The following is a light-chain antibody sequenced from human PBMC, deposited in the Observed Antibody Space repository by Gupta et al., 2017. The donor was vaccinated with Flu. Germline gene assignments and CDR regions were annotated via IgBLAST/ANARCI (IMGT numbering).Light chain of an antibody. CDR2: EVT. CDR1: SSDFCGFHC. Sequence: HSALTQPASVYRSPGQSIPISCRGTSSDFCGFHCVSWRQQHPGKDPKILLYEVTNRPSGVSSRLSCSKCGNTAYLTISWLQPYDEAHYYCSSHSATGALVFGGGTKLTVL. J-gene: IGLJ3*02. CDR3: SSHSATGALV. V-gene: IGLV2-14*01.